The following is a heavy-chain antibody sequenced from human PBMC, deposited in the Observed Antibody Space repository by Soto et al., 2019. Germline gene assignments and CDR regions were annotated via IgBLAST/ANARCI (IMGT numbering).Heavy chain of an antibody. J-gene: IGHJ5*02. CDR3: AKAIAVLKRFDP. CDR2: IYYSGST. V-gene: IGHV4-39*01. CDR1: GGSTSSSYYY. Sequence: SETLSLTCTECGGSTSSSYYYWGWIRQPPGKGLEWIGSIYYSGSTYYNPSLKSRVTISVDTSKKQFSLKLKSVTAADTAVYYCAKAIAVLKRFDPWGQRILVAVCS. D-gene: IGHD6-19*01.